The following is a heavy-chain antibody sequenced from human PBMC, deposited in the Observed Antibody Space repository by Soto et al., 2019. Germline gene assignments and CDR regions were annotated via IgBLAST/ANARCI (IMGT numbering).Heavy chain of an antibody. D-gene: IGHD3-10*01. V-gene: IGHV3-33*01. CDR3: AGSGSYRWFDH. Sequence: QVQLVESGGGVVQPGRSLRLSCAASGFTFNNYGMHWVRQAPGKGLEWVAIIWYDGSNKYYADSVKGRFTISRENSKNTLDLQMNRRRAEDTALYYCAGSGSYRWFDHWGQGTLVTVSS. CDR1: GFTFNNYG. J-gene: IGHJ5*02. CDR2: IWYDGSNK.